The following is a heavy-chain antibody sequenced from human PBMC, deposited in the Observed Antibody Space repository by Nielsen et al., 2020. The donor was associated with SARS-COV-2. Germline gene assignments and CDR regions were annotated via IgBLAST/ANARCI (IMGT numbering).Heavy chain of an antibody. D-gene: IGHD3-22*01. V-gene: IGHV3-30*18. CDR1: GFTFSSYG. CDR3: AKGDGSGYYFYYYYGMDV. J-gene: IGHJ6*02. Sequence: GGSLRLSCAASGFTFSSYGMHWVRQAPGKGLEWVAVISYDGSNKYYADSVKGRFTISRDNSKNTLYLQMNSLRAEDTAVYYCAKGDGSGYYFYYYYGMDVWGQGTTVTVSS. CDR2: ISYDGSNK.